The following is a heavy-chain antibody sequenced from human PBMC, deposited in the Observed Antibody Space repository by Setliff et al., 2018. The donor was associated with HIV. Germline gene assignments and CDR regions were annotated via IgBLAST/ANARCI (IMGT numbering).Heavy chain of an antibody. CDR2: ISPKYGGT. D-gene: IGHD2-2*01. V-gene: IGHV1-2*02. CDR1: GYSLSDYY. Sequence: ASVKVSCKASGYSLSDYYIHWVRQAPGHGFQWMGWISPKYGGTNYAQNFQGRVTMTRDTSISTAYMELSSLGSDDTAVYFCARDTSSSYWGQGTLVTVSS. J-gene: IGHJ4*02. CDR3: ARDTSSSY.